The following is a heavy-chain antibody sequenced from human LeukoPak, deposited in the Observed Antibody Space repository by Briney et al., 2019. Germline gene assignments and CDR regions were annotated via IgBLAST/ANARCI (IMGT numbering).Heavy chain of an antibody. CDR1: GFTFSTFW. V-gene: IGHV3-7*01. CDR3: ASAVALDY. Sequence: PGGSLRLSCAASGFTFSTFWMSWVRQAPGKGLEWVANINQGGSEKYYVDSMKGRFTISRDNSKNTLYLQMNSLRAEDTAVYYCASAVALDYWGQGTLVTVSS. CDR2: INQGGSEK. J-gene: IGHJ4*02.